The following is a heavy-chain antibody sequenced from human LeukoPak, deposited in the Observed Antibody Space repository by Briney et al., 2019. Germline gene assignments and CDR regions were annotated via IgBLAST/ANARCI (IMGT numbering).Heavy chain of an antibody. CDR3: AKSRTSSSWGYFDY. V-gene: IGHV3-9*03. CDR1: GFTFDDYA. D-gene: IGHD6-6*01. Sequence: GGSLRLSCAASGFTFDDYAMHWVRQAPGKGLEWVSGISWNSGSIGYADSVKGRFTISRDNAKNSLYLQMNSLRAEDMALYYCAKSRTSSSWGYFDYWGQGTLVTVSS. CDR2: ISWNSGSI. J-gene: IGHJ4*02.